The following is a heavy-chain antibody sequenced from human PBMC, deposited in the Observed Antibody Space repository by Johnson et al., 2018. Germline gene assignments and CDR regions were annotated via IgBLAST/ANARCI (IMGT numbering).Heavy chain of an antibody. CDR1: GFTFSNYA. CDR3: AKEQTTFWYFDL. CDR2: ISGAGGGI. J-gene: IGHJ2*01. D-gene: IGHD1-1*01. Sequence: VQLLESGGGLVQPGGSLTLSCAASGFTFSNYAMSWVRQAPGKGPESVSVISGAGGGISYADPVKGRFTISRDNSKNTLFLQINSLRSEDTAVYYCAKEQTTFWYFDLWGRGTLVTVSS. V-gene: IGHV3-23*01.